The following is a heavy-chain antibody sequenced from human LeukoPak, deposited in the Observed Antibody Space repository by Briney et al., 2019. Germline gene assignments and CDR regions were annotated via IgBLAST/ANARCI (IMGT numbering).Heavy chain of an antibody. D-gene: IGHD3-22*01. Sequence: ASVTVSCKASGGTFSSYAISWVRQDPGHGLEWMGGIIPIFGKANYAQKFQGRVTITTDESTSTAYMELSSLRAEDTAVYYCARGHLGDSSGYYYGGEFDYWGQGTLVTVSS. J-gene: IGHJ4*02. V-gene: IGHV1-69*05. CDR3: ARGHLGDSSGYYYGGEFDY. CDR2: IIPIFGKA. CDR1: GGTFSSYA.